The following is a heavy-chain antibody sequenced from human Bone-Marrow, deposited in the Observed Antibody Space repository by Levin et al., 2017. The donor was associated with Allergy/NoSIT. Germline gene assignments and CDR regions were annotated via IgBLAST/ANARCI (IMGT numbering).Heavy chain of an antibody. CDR1: GFIFGDYG. Sequence: GGSLRLSCTASGFIFGDYGFSWVRQAPGKGLEWVAFIRNKAYGGTTEYAAPVKGRFTISRDDSKSIAYLQMTGLRTEDTAVYYCSRWITVVDFFYYYYMDVWGEGTTVTVSS. J-gene: IGHJ6*03. CDR3: SRWITVVDFFYYYYMDV. D-gene: IGHD3-16*01. CDR2: IRNKAYGGTT. V-gene: IGHV3-49*04.